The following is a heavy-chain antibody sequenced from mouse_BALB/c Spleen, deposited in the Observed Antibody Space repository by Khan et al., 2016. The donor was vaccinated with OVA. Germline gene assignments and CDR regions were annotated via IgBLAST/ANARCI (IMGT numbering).Heavy chain of an antibody. Sequence: VQLQESGAERAKPGASVKMSCKASGYTFTTYWMHWVKQRPGQGLEWIGYINPSSGYTDYNEKFKDRATLSADKSSSPAFLQLSSLPSEDSAVYYCTRNRIDYWGQGTTLTVSS. CDR1: GYTFTTYW. V-gene: IGHV1-7*01. CDR2: INPSSGYT. J-gene: IGHJ2*01. CDR3: TRNRIDY.